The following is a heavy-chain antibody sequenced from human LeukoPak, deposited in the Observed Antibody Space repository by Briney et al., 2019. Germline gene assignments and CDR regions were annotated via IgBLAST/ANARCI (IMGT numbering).Heavy chain of an antibody. J-gene: IGHJ4*02. CDR1: GFTFSSYS. CDR2: ISSSSSYI. V-gene: IGHV3-21*01. D-gene: IGHD4-17*01. CDR3: ARDLHGDYVDFDY. Sequence: GGSLRLSCAASGFTFSSYSMNWVRQAPGKGLEWVSSISSSSSYIYYADSVKGRFTISRDNAKNSLYLQMNSLGAEDTAVYYCARDLHGDYVDFDYWGQGTLVTVSS.